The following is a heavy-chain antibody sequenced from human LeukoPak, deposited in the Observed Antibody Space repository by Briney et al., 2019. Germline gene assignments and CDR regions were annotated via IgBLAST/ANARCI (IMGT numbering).Heavy chain of an antibody. J-gene: IGHJ4*02. V-gene: IGHV3-7*01. CDR3: ARELGESAYYYDSSGYRGGPFDY. CDR2: IKQDGSEK. CDR1: GFTFSSYW. D-gene: IGHD3-22*01. Sequence: GGSLRLSCAASGFTFSSYWMSWVRQAPGKGLEWVANIKQDGSEKYYVDSVKGRFTISRDNAKNSLYLQMNSLRAEDTAVYYCARELGESAYYYDSSGYRGGPFDYWGQGTLVTVSS.